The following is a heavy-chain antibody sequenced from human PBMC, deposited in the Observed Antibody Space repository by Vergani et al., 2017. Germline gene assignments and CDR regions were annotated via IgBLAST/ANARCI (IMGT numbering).Heavy chain of an antibody. CDR2: ISQSGYT. CDR3: ARESVALPLGAFDI. CDR1: GYSISSGYY. Sequence: QVQLQESGPGLLKPSETLSLTCTVSGYSISSGYYWGWIRQPPGKGLEWIGSISQSGYTFYSPSLKSRVSMSVDTSKNQFSLRVNSVTAADTAVYYCARESVALPLGAFDIWGQGTMVTVSS. D-gene: IGHD3-16*01. J-gene: IGHJ3*02. V-gene: IGHV4-38-2*02.